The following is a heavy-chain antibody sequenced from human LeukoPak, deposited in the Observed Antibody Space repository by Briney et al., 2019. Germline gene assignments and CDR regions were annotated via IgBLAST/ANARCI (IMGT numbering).Heavy chain of an antibody. V-gene: IGHV4-59*08. D-gene: IGHD3-16*01. Sequence: SETLSLTCTISGGSISTYYWTWIRQPPGKGLEWIGYIYYSGNTNYNPALKSRVTISLATSRNQFSLKLNSVTAADTAVYYCARRVTGRGTFYFDYWGQGSLVIVSS. CDR3: ARRVTGRGTFYFDY. J-gene: IGHJ4*02. CDR2: IYYSGNT. CDR1: GGSISTYY.